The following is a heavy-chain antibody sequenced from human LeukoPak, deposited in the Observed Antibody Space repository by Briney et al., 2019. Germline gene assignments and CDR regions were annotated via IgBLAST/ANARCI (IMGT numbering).Heavy chain of an antibody. J-gene: IGHJ4*02. D-gene: IGHD3-10*01. CDR3: AKPLYYYCSGNGWDY. V-gene: IGHV3-30*18. Sequence: GGSLRLSCAASGFTFSNYGMHWVRQAPGKGLEWVTLISYDGSNKYYADSVKGRFTISRDNAKNTLYLQMDSLRAEDTAVYYCAKPLYYYCSGNGWDYWGQGTLVTVSS. CDR2: ISYDGSNK. CDR1: GFTFSNYG.